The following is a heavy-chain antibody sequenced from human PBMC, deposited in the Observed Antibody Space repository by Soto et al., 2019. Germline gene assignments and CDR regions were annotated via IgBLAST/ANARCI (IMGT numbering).Heavy chain of an antibody. CDR3: AKDLGYCSSTSCQTDYYGMDV. V-gene: IGHV3-23*01. Sequence: GGSLRLSCAASGFTFSSYAMSWVRQAPGKGLEWVSAISGSGGSTYYADSVKGRFTISRDNSKNTLYLQMNSLRAEDAAVYYCAKDLGYCSSTSCQTDYYGMDVWGQGTTVTVSS. CDR2: ISGSGGST. CDR1: GFTFSSYA. D-gene: IGHD2-2*01. J-gene: IGHJ6*02.